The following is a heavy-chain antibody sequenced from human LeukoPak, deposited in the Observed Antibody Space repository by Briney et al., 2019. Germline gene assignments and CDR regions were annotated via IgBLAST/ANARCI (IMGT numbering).Heavy chain of an antibody. CDR1: RGTFSSYA. CDR2: IIPIFGTA. V-gene: IGHV1-69*05. Sequence: SVKVSCKASRGTFSSYAISWVRQAPGQGLEWMGGIIPIFGTANYAQKFQGRVTITTDESTSTAYMELSSLRSEDTAVYYCARVATYYYDSSGSNDAFDIWGQGTMVTVSS. CDR3: ARVATYYYDSSGSNDAFDI. J-gene: IGHJ3*02. D-gene: IGHD3-22*01.